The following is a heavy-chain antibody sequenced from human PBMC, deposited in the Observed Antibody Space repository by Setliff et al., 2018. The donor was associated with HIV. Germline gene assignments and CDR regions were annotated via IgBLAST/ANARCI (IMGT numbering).Heavy chain of an antibody. CDR2: VNHSGRT. CDR1: GGSFSGYY. V-gene: IGHV4-34*01. CDR3: ARGVKGVIITYYYYCMDV. J-gene: IGHJ6*02. D-gene: IGHD3-10*01. Sequence: SETLSLTCAVYGGSFSGYYWTWVRQSPGKGLEWIGEVNHSGRTNYNPSLKSRLAISGDMSKNQFSLSLRSVTAADTAVYYCARGVKGVIITYYYYCMDVWGQGTMVTVS.